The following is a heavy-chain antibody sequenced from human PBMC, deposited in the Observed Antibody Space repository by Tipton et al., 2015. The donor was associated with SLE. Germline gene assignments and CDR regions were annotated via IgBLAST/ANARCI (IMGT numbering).Heavy chain of an antibody. V-gene: IGHV3-23*01. Sequence: GSLRLSCAASGFTFSSYAMSWVRQAPGKGLEWVSAISGSGGSTYYADSVKGRFTISRDNSKNTLYLQMNSLRAEDTAVYYCAKAGYCSTTSCYMSWFDPWGQGTLVTVSS. J-gene: IGHJ5*02. D-gene: IGHD2-2*03. CDR1: GFTFSSYA. CDR3: AKAGYCSTTSCYMSWFDP. CDR2: ISGSGGST.